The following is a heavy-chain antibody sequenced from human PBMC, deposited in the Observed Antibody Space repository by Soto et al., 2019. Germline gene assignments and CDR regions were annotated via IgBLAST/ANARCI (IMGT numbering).Heavy chain of an antibody. D-gene: IGHD3-3*01. CDR2: INPNSGGT. CDR3: ARAWSGYDRPDLDY. J-gene: IGHJ4*02. CDR1: GYTFTGYY. V-gene: IGHV1-2*04. Sequence: ASVKVSCKASGYTFTGYYMHWVRQAPGQGLEWMGWINPNSGGTNYAQKFQGWVTMTRDTSISTAYMELSRLRSDDTAVYYCARAWSGYDRPDLDYWGQGTLVTVS.